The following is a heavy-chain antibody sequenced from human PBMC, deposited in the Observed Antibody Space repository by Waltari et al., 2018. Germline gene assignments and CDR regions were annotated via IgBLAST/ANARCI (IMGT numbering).Heavy chain of an antibody. CDR2: ISSSSSTI. CDR3: AKDIGVVTAIPSPAGAFDI. Sequence: EVQLVESGGGLVQPGGSLRLSCAASGFTFSSYSMNWVRQAPGKGLEWVSYISSSSSTIYYADSVKGRFTISRDNAKNSLYLQMNSLRAEDTALYYCAKDIGVVTAIPSPAGAFDIWGQGTMVTVSS. CDR1: GFTFSSYS. J-gene: IGHJ3*02. V-gene: IGHV3-48*04. D-gene: IGHD2-21*02.